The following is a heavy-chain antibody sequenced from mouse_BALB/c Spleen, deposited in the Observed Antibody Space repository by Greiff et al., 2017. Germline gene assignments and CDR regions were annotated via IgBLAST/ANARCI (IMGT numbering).Heavy chain of an antibody. J-gene: IGHJ4*01. CDR2: ISSGSSTI. CDR3: ARSLYGSSYGYAMDY. V-gene: IGHV5-17*02. D-gene: IGHD1-1*01. Sequence: EVQLVESGGGLVQPGGSRKLSCAASGFTFSSFGMHWVRQAPGKGLEWVAYISSGSSTIYYADKVKGRFTISTDNPKTTLFLQMTSLRSEDTAMYYCARSLYGSSYGYAMDYWGQGTSVTVSS. CDR1: GFTFSSFG.